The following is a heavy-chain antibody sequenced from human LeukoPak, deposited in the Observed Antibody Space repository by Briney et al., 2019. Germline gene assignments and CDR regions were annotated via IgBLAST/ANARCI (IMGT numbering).Heavy chain of an antibody. CDR1: GGSISSGSYY. CDR2: IYTSGST. D-gene: IGHD6-6*01. V-gene: IGHV4-61*02. Sequence: PSETLSLTCTVSGGSISSGSYYWSWIRQPAGKGLEWIGRIYTSGSTNYNPSLKSRVTISVDTSKNQFSLKLSSVTAADTAVYYCASGRTYSSSSYYYYMDVWGKGTTVTVSS. J-gene: IGHJ6*03. CDR3: ASGRTYSSSSYYYYMDV.